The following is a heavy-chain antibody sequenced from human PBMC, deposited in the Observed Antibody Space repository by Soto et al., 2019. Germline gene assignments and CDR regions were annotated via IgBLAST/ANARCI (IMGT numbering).Heavy chain of an antibody. D-gene: IGHD6-13*01. V-gene: IGHV3-23*01. CDR3: AKGKSSSWYMDAFDI. J-gene: IGHJ3*02. Sequence: EVQLLESGGGLVQPGGSLRLSCAASGFTFSSYAMSWVRQAPGKGLEWVSAISGSGGSTYYTDSVKGRFTISRDNSKNTLYLQMNSLSAEDTAVYYCAKGKSSSWYMDAFDIWGQGTMVTVSS. CDR1: GFTFSSYA. CDR2: ISGSGGST.